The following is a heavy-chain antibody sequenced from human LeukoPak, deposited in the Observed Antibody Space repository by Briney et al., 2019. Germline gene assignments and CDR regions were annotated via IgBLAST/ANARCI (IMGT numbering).Heavy chain of an antibody. V-gene: IGHV3-20*01. CDR2: INWNGGST. J-gene: IGHJ3*02. CDR1: GFTFDDYG. Sequence: GGSLRLSCAASGFTFDDYGMSWVRQAPGKGLEWVSGINWNGGSTGYADSVKGQFTISRDNAKNSLYLQMSSLRAEDTALYHCARSSYSSGFNDAFDIWGQGTMVTVSS. CDR3: ARSSYSSGFNDAFDI. D-gene: IGHD6-19*01.